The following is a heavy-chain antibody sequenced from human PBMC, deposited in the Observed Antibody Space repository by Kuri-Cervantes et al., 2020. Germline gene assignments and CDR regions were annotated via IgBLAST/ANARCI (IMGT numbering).Heavy chain of an antibody. CDR3: ARDDYFDSSGYYPDDAFNI. CDR2: IHQEGREK. D-gene: IGHD3-22*01. V-gene: IGHV3-7*01. J-gene: IGHJ3*02. CDR1: GFTFRSHW. Sequence: GESLKISCAASGFTFRSHWMNWVRQAPGKGLEWVANIHQEGREKFYVDSVKGRFTISRDNAKNSLFLQMNSLRVEDTAVYYCARDDYFDSSGYYPDDAFNIWGQGTTVTVSS.